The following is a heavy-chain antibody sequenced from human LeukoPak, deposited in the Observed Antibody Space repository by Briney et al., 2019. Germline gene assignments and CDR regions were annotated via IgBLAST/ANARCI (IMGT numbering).Heavy chain of an antibody. CDR2: IYTSGST. CDR3: ARLSTVAALRRHYYYYMDV. D-gene: IGHD2-15*01. J-gene: IGHJ6*03. V-gene: IGHV4-4*07. Sequence: SETLSLTCTVSGGSISSYYWSWIRQPAGKGLEWIGRIYTSGSTNYNPSLKSRVTISVDTSKNQFSLKLSSVTAADTAVYYCARLSTVAALRRHYYYYMDVWGKGTTVTISS. CDR1: GGSISSYY.